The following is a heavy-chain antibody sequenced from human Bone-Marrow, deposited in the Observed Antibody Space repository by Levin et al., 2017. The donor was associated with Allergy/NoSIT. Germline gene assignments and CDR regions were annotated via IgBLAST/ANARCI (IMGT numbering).Heavy chain of an antibody. CDR3: ARGRTTQVGGYYAHLYYYYGMDV. D-gene: IGHD3-22*01. J-gene: IGHJ6*02. CDR1: GGSVSSGSYY. Sequence: PSETLSLTCTVSGGSVSSGSYYWSWIRQPPGKGLEWIGYIYYSGSTNYNPSLKSRVTISVDTSKNQFSLKLSSVTAADTAVYYCARGRTTQVGGYYAHLYYYYGMDVWGQGTTVTVSS. CDR2: IYYSGST. V-gene: IGHV4-61*01.